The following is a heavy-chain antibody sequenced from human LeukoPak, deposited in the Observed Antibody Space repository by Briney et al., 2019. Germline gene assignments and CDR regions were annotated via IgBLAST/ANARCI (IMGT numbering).Heavy chain of an antibody. V-gene: IGHV1-69*13. CDR2: IIPIFGTA. CDR3: ARAKTTVTTLYYYYMDV. CDR1: GGTFSSYA. Sequence: SVKVSCKASGGTFSSYAISWVRQAPGQGLEWMGGIIPIFGTANYAQKFQGRVTITGDESTSTAYMELSSLRSEDTAVYYCARAKTTVTTLYYYYMDVWGKGTTVTISS. J-gene: IGHJ6*03. D-gene: IGHD4-17*01.